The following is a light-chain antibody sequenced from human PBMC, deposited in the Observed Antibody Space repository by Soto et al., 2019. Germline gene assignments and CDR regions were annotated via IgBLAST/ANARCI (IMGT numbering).Light chain of an antibody. CDR3: QQRSNWPPIT. Sequence: EIVMTQSPATLSVSPGERVTLSCWASQSVSSNLAWYQQKPGQAPRLLIYGASTRATGIPARFSGSGSGTDFTLTISRLEPEDFAVYYCQQRSNWPPITFGQGTRLEIK. CDR1: QSVSSN. CDR2: GAS. V-gene: IGKV3-15*01. J-gene: IGKJ5*01.